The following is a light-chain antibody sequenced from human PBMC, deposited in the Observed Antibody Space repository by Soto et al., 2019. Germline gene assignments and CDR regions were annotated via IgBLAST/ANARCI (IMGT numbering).Light chain of an antibody. CDR1: QSVPRGY. J-gene: IGKJ5*01. CDR2: GTS. CDR3: QQYGSSPIT. V-gene: IGKV3-20*01. Sequence: EIVLTQSPGTLSLSPGETATLSCRASQSVPRGYLAWYQQKPGQAPRLLIYGTSSRATGIPDSFSGSGSGSDFTLSISRLEPGDFAVYYCQQYGSSPITFGQGTRLRL.